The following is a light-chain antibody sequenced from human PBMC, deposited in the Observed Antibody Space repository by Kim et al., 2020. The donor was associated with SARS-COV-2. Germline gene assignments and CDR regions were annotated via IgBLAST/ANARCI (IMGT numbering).Light chain of an antibody. CDR3: HQHYIPPYT. CDR2: WAS. CDR1: QSVLYSANKKNY. J-gene: IGKJ2*01. Sequence: RVTINCRSSQSVLYSANKKNYLAWYQQKAGQPPKVLISWASTRESGVPERFSGSGSGTDFTLTISSLQAEDVAIYYCHQHYIPPYTLGQGTRLEI. V-gene: IGKV4-1*01.